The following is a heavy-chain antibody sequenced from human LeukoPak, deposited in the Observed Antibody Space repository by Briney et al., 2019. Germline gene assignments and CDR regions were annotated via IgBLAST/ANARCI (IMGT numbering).Heavy chain of an antibody. CDR1: GFTFISYG. D-gene: IGHD5-18*01. J-gene: IGHJ4*02. CDR2: ISYDGSNK. Sequence: GGSLRLSCAASGFTFISYGMHWVRQAPGKGLEWVAVISYDGSNKYYADSVKGRFTISRDNSKNTLYLQMNSLRAEDTAVYYCAKGPFSYGEFIDYWGQGTLVTVSS. CDR3: AKGPFSYGEFIDY. V-gene: IGHV3-30*18.